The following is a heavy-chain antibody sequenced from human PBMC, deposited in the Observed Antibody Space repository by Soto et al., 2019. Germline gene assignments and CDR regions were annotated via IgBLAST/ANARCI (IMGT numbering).Heavy chain of an antibody. CDR1: GFTFSSYW. V-gene: IGHV3-7*01. CDR3: ARDRLWFGEKYFDY. D-gene: IGHD3-10*01. J-gene: IGHJ4*02. CDR2: IKQDGSEK. Sequence: GGSLRLSCAASGFTFSSYWMSWARQAPGKGLEWVANIKQDGSEKYYVDSVKGRFTISRDNAKNSLYLQMNSLRAEDTAVYYCARDRLWFGEKYFDYWGQGTLVTVSS.